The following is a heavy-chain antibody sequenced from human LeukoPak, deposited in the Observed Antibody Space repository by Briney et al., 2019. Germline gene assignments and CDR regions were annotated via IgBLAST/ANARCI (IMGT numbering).Heavy chain of an antibody. J-gene: IGHJ4*02. D-gene: IGHD6-13*01. CDR3: ARGRSSSWYNDFDY. V-gene: IGHV1-69*13. CDR2: IIPIFGTA. Sequence: GASVKVSCKASGGTFISYVISWVRQAPGQGLEWMGGIIPIFGTADYAQKFQGRVTITADESTSTAYMELSSLRSEDTAVYYCARGRSSSWYNDFDYWGQGTLVTVSS. CDR1: GGTFISYV.